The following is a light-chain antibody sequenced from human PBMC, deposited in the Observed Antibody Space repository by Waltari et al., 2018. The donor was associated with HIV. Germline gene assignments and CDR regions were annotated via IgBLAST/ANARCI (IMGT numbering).Light chain of an antibody. CDR1: QRLLHRDGKTY. CDR3: MQSKDAPLT. CDR2: EVS. Sequence: DVLMTQTPLSLSVTPGQPASISCTSPQRLLHRDGKTYLSWYLQKPGQSPQLLIYEVSSRFSGVSDRFSGSGSGTDFTLKISRVEAEDVGIYYCMQSKDAPLTFGGGTKVEIK. V-gene: IGKV2-29*01. J-gene: IGKJ4*01.